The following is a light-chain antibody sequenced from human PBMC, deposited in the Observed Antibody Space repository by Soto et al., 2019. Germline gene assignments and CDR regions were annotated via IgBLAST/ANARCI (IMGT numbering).Light chain of an antibody. V-gene: IGLV2-23*02. J-gene: IGLJ3*02. Sequence: QSALTQPASGSGSPGQSITISCTATSSDVGSYNRVSWYQQHPGNAPKLMIYEVSHRPSWVSNRFSGSNSGNTASLTISVLLAEDEADYYWCSYAVSRTSWLFGGGTKPTLL. CDR2: EVS. CDR3: CSYAVSRTSWL. CDR1: SSDVGSYNR.